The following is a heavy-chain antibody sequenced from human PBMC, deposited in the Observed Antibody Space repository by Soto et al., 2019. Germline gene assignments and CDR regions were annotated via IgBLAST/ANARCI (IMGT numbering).Heavy chain of an antibody. Sequence: ESRGGVVQPGRSLRLSCAASGFTFSSYGMHWVRQAPGKGLEWVAVISYDGSNKYYADSVKGRFTISRDNSKNTLYLQMNSLRAEDTAVYYCAIYSSGWYPLDYWGQGTLVTVSS. V-gene: IGHV3-30*03. CDR3: AIYSSGWYPLDY. D-gene: IGHD6-19*01. CDR1: GFTFSSYG. CDR2: ISYDGSNK. J-gene: IGHJ4*02.